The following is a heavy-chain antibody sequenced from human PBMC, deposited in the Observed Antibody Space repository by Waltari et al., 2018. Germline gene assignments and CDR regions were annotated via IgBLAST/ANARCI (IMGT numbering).Heavy chain of an antibody. D-gene: IGHD2-2*01. CDR3: ARAGSTLIWGVAE. Sequence: QVQLVQSGAEVKKPGASVTVSCKASGYTFTDFYIHWVRQAPGQGLEWMGIVNPNGGSTTYAQKLQDRVTMTRDTSTSTVYMELSSLRSEDTAVYYCARAGSTLIWGVAEWGQGTLVTVSS. J-gene: IGHJ4*02. CDR1: GYTFTDFY. V-gene: IGHV1-46*04. CDR2: VNPNGGST.